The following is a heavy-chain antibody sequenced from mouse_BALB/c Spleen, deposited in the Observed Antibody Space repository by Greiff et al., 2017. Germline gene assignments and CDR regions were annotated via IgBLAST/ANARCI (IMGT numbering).Heavy chain of an antibody. D-gene: IGHD1-1*01. J-gene: IGHJ3*01. CDR3: ARSLITTDRAWFAY. CDR2: IRNKANGYTT. Sequence: EVQGVESGGGLVQPGGSLRLSCATSGFTFTDYYMSWVRQPPGKALEWLGFIRNKANGYTTEYSASVKGRFTISRDNSQSILYLQMNTLRAEDSATYYCARSLITTDRAWFAYWGQGTLVTVSA. V-gene: IGHV7-3*02. CDR1: GFTFTDYY.